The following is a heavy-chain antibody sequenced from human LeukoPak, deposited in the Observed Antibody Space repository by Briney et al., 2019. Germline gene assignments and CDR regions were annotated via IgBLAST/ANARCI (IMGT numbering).Heavy chain of an antibody. V-gene: IGHV3-21*01. CDR2: ISYSSSNT. Sequence: GGPLRLSRAASRFTFSTYTMNWVRQAPGKGLEWVSSISYSSSNTYYADSVKGRFTISRDNAKNSLYLQMNSLRAEDTAVYYCATNYGSGSGYWGQGTLVTVSS. J-gene: IGHJ4*02. CDR3: ATNYGSGSGY. D-gene: IGHD3-10*01. CDR1: RFTFSTYT.